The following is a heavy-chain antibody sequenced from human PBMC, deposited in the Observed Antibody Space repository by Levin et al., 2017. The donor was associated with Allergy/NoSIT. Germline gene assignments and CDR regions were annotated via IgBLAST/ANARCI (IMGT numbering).Heavy chain of an antibody. D-gene: IGHD6-13*01. CDR1: GYTLTELS. CDR3: ANSRIAAAGRVPDYGMDV. Sequence: GASVKVSCKVSGYTLTELSMHWVRQAPGKGLEWMGGFDPEDGETIYAQKFQGRVTMTEDTSTDTAYMELSSLRSEDTAVYYCANSRIAAAGRVPDYGMDVWGQGTTVTVSS. J-gene: IGHJ6*02. V-gene: IGHV1-24*01. CDR2: FDPEDGET.